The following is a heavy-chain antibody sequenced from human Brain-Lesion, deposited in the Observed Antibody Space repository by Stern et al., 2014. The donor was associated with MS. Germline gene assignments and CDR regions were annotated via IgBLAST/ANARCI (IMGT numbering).Heavy chain of an antibody. CDR3: ARDITGSSAYFAY. Sequence: EVQLVQSGGDLVQPGRSLRLSWAAFGFTFDDYAMHWVLPAPGKGLEWVAGISWNSGTIGYADSVKGRFTTSRDNAYSSLYLQMNSLRPEDTALYYCARDITGSSAYFAYWGQGTLVTVSS. V-gene: IGHV3-9*01. CDR2: ISWNSGTI. CDR1: GFTFDDYA. J-gene: IGHJ4*02. D-gene: IGHD1-14*01.